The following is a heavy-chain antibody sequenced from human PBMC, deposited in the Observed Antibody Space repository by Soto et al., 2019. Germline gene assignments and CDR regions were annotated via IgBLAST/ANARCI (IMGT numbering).Heavy chain of an antibody. J-gene: IGHJ6*02. D-gene: IGHD3-10*01. Sequence: GGSLRLSCAVSGFSFRSYDIYWVRQRTGEGLEWVSLIGTSGDTYYGGSVKGRFTISREIAENLVYLQMNSLTAGDTAVYYCTRASRTGAGFDVWGQGTTVTVYS. CDR3: TRASRTGAGFDV. V-gene: IGHV3-13*01. CDR1: GFSFRSYD. CDR2: IGTSGDT.